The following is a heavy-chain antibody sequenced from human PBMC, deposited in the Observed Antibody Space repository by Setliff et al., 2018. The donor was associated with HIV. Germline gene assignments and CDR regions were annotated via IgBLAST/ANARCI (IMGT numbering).Heavy chain of an antibody. CDR2: IIPIFGTA. D-gene: IGHD3-10*01. Sequence: SVKVSCKASGGTFSSYAISWVRQAPGKGLEWMGGIIPIFGTANYAQKFQGRVTITTDESTGTAYMELSSLRSEDTAVYYCARGQPGFGSGIPPFDYWGQGTLVTVSS. V-gene: IGHV1-69*05. CDR1: GGTFSSYA. CDR3: ARGQPGFGSGIPPFDY. J-gene: IGHJ4*02.